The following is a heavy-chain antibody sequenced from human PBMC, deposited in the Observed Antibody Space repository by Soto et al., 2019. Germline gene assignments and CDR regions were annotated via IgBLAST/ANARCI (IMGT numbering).Heavy chain of an antibody. J-gene: IGHJ5*02. CDR1: GGSINSDTDY. D-gene: IGHD4-17*01. CDR3: ARRLEEYGNYWFDP. Sequence: QLQLQESGPGLVKPSETSSLTCTVSGGSINSDTDYWAWIRQPPGKALEWIGSIYHSGSTYQNPYIKSRTTMSVNKSQTQFSLRLTSVTAADTAVYYCARRLEEYGNYWFDPWGQGILVTVSS. CDR2: IYHSGST. V-gene: IGHV4-39*01.